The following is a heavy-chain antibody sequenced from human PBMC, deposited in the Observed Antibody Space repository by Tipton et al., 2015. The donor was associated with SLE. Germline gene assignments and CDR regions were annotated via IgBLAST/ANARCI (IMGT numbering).Heavy chain of an antibody. J-gene: IGHJ4*02. V-gene: IGHV3-23*01. Sequence: SLRLSCAASGFTFSNYAMSWVRQAPGKGLERVSAITGSGDRTYYIDSVKGRFTISRDNSKNSLYLQMNGLRAEDTAVYYCARAPVDYWNGYSAWGQGTLVAVSS. CDR3: ARAPVDYWNGYSA. CDR1: GFTFSNYA. D-gene: IGHD3-3*01. CDR2: ITGSGDRT.